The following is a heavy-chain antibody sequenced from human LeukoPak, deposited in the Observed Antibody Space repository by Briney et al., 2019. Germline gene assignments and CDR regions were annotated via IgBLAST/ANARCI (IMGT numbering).Heavy chain of an antibody. J-gene: IGHJ5*02. V-gene: IGHV1-8*01. CDR1: GYTFTSYD. CDR2: MNPNSGNT. D-gene: IGHD2-2*01. CDR3: ARGRYCSSTSCYGTPARRNWFDP. Sequence: ASVKVSCKASGYTFTSYDINWVRQATGQGLEWMGWMNPNSGNTGYAQKFQGRVTMTRNTSISTAYMELSSLRSEDTAVYYCARGRYCSSTSCYGTPARRNWFDPWGQGTLVTVSS.